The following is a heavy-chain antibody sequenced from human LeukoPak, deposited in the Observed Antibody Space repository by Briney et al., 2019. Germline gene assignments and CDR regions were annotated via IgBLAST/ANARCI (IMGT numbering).Heavy chain of an antibody. Sequence: ASVKVSCKASGYTLTSYYMHWVRQAPRQGLEWMGIINPSGGSTSYAQNFQGRVTMTRDPSTTPFYMALTILTSEDTAVYYCVREAGGYALAYWGQGTLVTVSS. V-gene: IGHV1-46*01. CDR1: GYTLTSYY. J-gene: IGHJ4*02. D-gene: IGHD2-2*01. CDR3: VREAGGYALAY. CDR2: INPSGGST.